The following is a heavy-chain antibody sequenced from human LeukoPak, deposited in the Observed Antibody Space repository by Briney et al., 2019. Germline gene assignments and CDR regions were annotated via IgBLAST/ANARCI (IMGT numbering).Heavy chain of an antibody. CDR2: INPNNGGT. V-gene: IGHV1-2*02. J-gene: IGHJ6*03. D-gene: IGHD2/OR15-2a*01. CDR3: ARAKDTTEVGADV. Sequence: ASVKLCCKAAGSTFTFYYIEWMRHGHAQGIVWMGWINPNNGGTNYGQKFQGRVTMTRDTSISTASMELTRLRSDDTAVYYCARAKDTTEVGADVWGKGTTVTVS. CDR1: GSTFTFYY.